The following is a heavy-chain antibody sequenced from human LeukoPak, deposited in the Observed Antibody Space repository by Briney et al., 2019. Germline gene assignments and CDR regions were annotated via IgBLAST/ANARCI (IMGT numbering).Heavy chain of an antibody. Sequence: SETLSLTCSVSAGSISTFSWSWIRQPPGKGLEWIGYMYDTGSPNYNPSLKTRVTISVDTSKNQFSLNLRSVTAADTAIYYCATTLDYGCFDPWGQGALVTVSS. J-gene: IGHJ5*02. D-gene: IGHD3-16*01. CDR2: MYDTGSP. V-gene: IGHV4-59*12. CDR3: ATTLDYGCFDP. CDR1: AGSISTFS.